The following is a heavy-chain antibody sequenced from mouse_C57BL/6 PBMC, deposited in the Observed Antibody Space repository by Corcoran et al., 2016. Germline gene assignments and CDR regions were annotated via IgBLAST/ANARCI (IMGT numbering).Heavy chain of an antibody. Sequence: QDQLQQPGAERMKPGASVKLSCKATGYTFIGYWIEWVKQRPGHGLEWIGEILPGSGSTNYNEKFKGKATFIADTSSNTAYMQLSSLTTEDSAIYYCAGSPYYYGSSYDYALDYCGQGTSVTVSS. CDR1: GYTFIGYW. D-gene: IGHD1-1*01. V-gene: IGHV1-9*01. CDR2: ILPGSGST. CDR3: AGSPYYYGSSYDYALDY. J-gene: IGHJ4*01.